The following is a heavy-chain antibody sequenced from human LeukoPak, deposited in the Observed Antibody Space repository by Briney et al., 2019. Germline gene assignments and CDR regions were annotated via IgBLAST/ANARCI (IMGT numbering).Heavy chain of an antibody. CDR3: ARDLAGSRDK. CDR1: EFTFSSYW. CDR2: INTDGSTT. J-gene: IGHJ4*02. D-gene: IGHD2-15*01. V-gene: IGHV3-74*01. Sequence: GESLRLSCVDSEFTFSSYWMHWVRQAPGEGLVWVSRINTDGSTTTYAASMKGRFTISRDNARNTLYLQMNSLRAEDTAVYYCARDLAGSRDKWGQGTLVTVSS.